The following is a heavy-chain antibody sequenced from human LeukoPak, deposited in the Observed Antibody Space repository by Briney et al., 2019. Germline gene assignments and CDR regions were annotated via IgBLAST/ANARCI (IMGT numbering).Heavy chain of an antibody. CDR2: ISGSDDRT. J-gene: IGHJ5*02. CDR1: GLTFSSYA. Sequence: GGSLRLSYAASGLTFSSYAMTWVRQAPGKGLEGVSVISGSDDRTFYADSVKGRFTISRDNSKNTLYLQMNSLRADDTAVYHCAKGITTSCYSALDHWGQGTLVTVSS. V-gene: IGHV3-23*01. D-gene: IGHD2-15*01. CDR3: AKGITTSCYSALDH.